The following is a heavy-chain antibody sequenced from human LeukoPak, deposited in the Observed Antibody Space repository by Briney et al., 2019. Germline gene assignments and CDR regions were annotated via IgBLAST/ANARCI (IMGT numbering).Heavy chain of an antibody. CDR2: ISAYNGNT. D-gene: IGHD2-21*02. CDR3: ARAAIVVVTAPLDY. CDR1: GYTFTSYG. V-gene: IGHV1-18*01. Sequence: AASVKVSCKASGYTFTSYGISWVRQAPGQGLEWMGWISAYNGNTNYAQKLQGRVTMTTDTSTSTAYMELRSLRSDDTAVYYCARAAIVVVTAPLDYWGQGTLVTVSS. J-gene: IGHJ4*02.